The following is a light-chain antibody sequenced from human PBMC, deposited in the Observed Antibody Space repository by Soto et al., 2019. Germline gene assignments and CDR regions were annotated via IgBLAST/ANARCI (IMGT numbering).Light chain of an antibody. CDR2: GAS. CDR1: QSVSSSY. Sequence: EIVLTQSTGTLSLSPGERATLSCRASQSVSSSYLAWYQQKPGQAPRLLIYGASSRATGIPDRFSGSGSGTDFTITLSRLAPEDFAVYYCQQYGRSPPITFGKGTRLEIK. J-gene: IGKJ5*01. V-gene: IGKV3-20*01. CDR3: QQYGRSPPIT.